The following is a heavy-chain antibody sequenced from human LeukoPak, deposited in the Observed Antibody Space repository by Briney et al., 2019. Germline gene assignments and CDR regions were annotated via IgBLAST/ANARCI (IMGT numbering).Heavy chain of an antibody. CDR3: ARGSADIVVVPAAMPSDAFDI. Sequence: ASVKVSCKASGYTFTSYGISWVRQAPGQGLEWMGWISAYNGNTNYAQKLQGRVTMTTDTSTSTAYMELRSLRSDDAAVYYCARGSADIVVVPAAMPSDAFDIWGQGTMVTVSS. CDR1: GYTFTSYG. J-gene: IGHJ3*02. V-gene: IGHV1-18*01. CDR2: ISAYNGNT. D-gene: IGHD2-2*01.